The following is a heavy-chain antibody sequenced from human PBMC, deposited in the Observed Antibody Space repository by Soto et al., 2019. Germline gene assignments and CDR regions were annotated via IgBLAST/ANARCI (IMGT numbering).Heavy chain of an antibody. D-gene: IGHD3-10*01. J-gene: IGHJ5*02. Sequence: QVQLQESGPGLVKPSETLSLTCTVSGGSISSYYWSWIRQPPGKGLEWIGYIYYSGSTNYNPSLKSRVTISVDTSKNQFALKLSSVNAADTAVYYCARQPPTMVRGGHMWGQIENWFDPWGQGTLVTVSS. CDR3: ARQPPTMVRGGHMWGQIENWFDP. CDR1: GGSISSYY. CDR2: IYYSGST. V-gene: IGHV4-59*08.